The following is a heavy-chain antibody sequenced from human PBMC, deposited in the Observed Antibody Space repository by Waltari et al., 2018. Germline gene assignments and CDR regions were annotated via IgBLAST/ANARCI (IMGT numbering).Heavy chain of an antibody. Sequence: QVQLQESGPGLVKPSQTLSLTCTVSGGSISSGGYYWSWIRQHPGKGLEWIGYIYYSGSTYYNPSLKSLVTISVDTSKNQFSLKLSSVTAADTAVYYCARGRVVVAATIDAFDIWGQGTMVTVSS. V-gene: IGHV4-31*01. D-gene: IGHD2-15*01. CDR2: IYYSGST. CDR3: ARGRVVVAATIDAFDI. J-gene: IGHJ3*02. CDR1: GGSISSGGYY.